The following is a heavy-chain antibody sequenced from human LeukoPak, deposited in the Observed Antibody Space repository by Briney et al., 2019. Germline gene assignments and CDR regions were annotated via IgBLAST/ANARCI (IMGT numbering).Heavy chain of an antibody. V-gene: IGHV1-8*01. J-gene: IGHJ6*02. CDR2: MNPNRGTP. CDR1: GYTFTSSA. Sequence: ASVMVSSTACGYTFTSSAIKWVRQATGQGNAWMGWMNPNRGTPGYAQKFQGRATMTRNTSISTAYMDLSRLSSEHTAVYYCAKGPMYFCWRYYRYYYYSMDFWGQGTMVTVSS. D-gene: IGHD1-26*01. CDR3: AKGPMYFCWRYYRYYYYSMDF.